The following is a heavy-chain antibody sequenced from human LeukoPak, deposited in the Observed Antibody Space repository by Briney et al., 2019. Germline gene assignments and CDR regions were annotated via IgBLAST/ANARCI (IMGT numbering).Heavy chain of an antibody. CDR3: AREGLRYCSGGSCSIDY. CDR2: IIPILGIA. Sequence: SVKVSCKASGGTFSSYAISWVRQAPGQGLEWMGRIIPILGIANYAQKFQGRVTITADKSTSTAYMELSSLRSEDTAVYYCAREGLRYCSGGSCSIDYWGQGTLVTVSS. V-gene: IGHV1-69*04. J-gene: IGHJ4*02. CDR1: GGTFSSYA. D-gene: IGHD2-15*01.